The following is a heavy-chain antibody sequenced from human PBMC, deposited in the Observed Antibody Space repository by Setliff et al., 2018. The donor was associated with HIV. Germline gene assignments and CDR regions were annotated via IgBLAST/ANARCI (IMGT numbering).Heavy chain of an antibody. D-gene: IGHD5-18*01. Sequence: GSGPTLVNPTQPLTLTCTFSGFSLTTSGVGVGWIRQPPGKALEWLALIYWDDDKRYSPSLKSRLTITKDTPKNQVVLTMTNMDPVDTATYYCAHWIHRRWYFDLWGRGSLVTVSS. V-gene: IGHV2-5*02. CDR3: AHWIHRRWYFDL. CDR1: GFSLTTSGVG. CDR2: IYWDDDK. J-gene: IGHJ2*01.